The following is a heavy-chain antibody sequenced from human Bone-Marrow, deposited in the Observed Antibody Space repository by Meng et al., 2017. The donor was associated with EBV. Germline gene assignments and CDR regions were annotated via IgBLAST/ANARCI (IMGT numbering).Heavy chain of an antibody. Sequence: VELVESGGGLVQPVSSMRLSGAASGVTFQSSGMHWVRQSQGKGLDWVAVIWYDGSTKYYADSVKCRFTISRDNAKNSLYLQMNSLRAEDTAVYYCASHRGYWGQGTLVTVSS. J-gene: IGHJ4*02. V-gene: IGHV3-33*03. CDR3: ASHRGY. D-gene: IGHD1-14*01. CDR2: IWYDGSTK. CDR1: GVTFQSSG.